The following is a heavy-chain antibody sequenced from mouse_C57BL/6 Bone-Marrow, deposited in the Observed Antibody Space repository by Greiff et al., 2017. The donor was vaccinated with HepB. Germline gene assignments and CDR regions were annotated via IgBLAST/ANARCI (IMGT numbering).Heavy chain of an antibody. V-gene: IGHV1-82*01. J-gene: IGHJ3*01. D-gene: IGHD2-4*01. CDR2: IYPGDGDT. CDR1: GYAFSSSW. CDR3: ARNRDYDSFAY. Sequence: VKLMESGPELVKPGASVKISCKASGYAFSSSWMNWVKQRPGKGLEWIGRIYPGDGDTNYNGKFKGKATLTADKSSSTAYMQLSSLTSEDSAVYFCARNRDYDSFAYWGQGTLVTVSA.